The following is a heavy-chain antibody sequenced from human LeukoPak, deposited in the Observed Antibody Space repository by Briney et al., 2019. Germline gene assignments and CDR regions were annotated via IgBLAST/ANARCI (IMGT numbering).Heavy chain of an antibody. J-gene: IGHJ4*02. CDR3: ATAYDYVMAFDY. V-gene: IGHV3-23*01. D-gene: IGHD3-16*01. CDR2: ISGSGGST. Sequence: GGSLRLSCAASGFTFSGSAMHWVRQAPGKGLEWVSAISGSGGSTYYADSVKGRFTISRDNSKNTLYLQMNSLRAEDTAVYYCATAYDYVMAFDYWGQGTLVTVSS. CDR1: GFTFSGSA.